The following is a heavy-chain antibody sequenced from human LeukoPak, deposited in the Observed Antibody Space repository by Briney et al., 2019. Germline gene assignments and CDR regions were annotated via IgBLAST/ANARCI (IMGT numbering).Heavy chain of an antibody. Sequence: GASAKVSCKASGGTFSSYTISWVRQAPGQGLEWMGRIIPILGIANYAQKFQGRVTITADKSTSTAYMELSSLRSEDTAVYYCAGEDSRSDRFDYWGQGTLVTVSS. CDR2: IIPILGIA. D-gene: IGHD6-6*01. CDR1: GGTFSSYT. V-gene: IGHV1-69*02. J-gene: IGHJ4*02. CDR3: AGEDSRSDRFDY.